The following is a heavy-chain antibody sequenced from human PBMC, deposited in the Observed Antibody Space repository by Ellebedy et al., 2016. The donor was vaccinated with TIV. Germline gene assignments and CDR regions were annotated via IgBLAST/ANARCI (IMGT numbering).Heavy chain of an antibody. CDR3: AREGDLGYCSSTNCLGFDP. Sequence: AASVKVSCKASGYTFMAYYIHWVRQAPGQGLEWMGWINPNSGGTNYAQKFQGRVTMTRDTSISTAYMELTRLKSDDTAIYYCAREGDLGYCSSTNCLGFDPWGQGTLVTVSS. CDR1: GYTFMAYY. CDR2: INPNSGGT. J-gene: IGHJ5*02. V-gene: IGHV1-2*02. D-gene: IGHD2-2*01.